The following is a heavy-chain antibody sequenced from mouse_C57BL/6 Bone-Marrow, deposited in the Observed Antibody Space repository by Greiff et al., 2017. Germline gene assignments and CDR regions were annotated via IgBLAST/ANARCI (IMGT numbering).Heavy chain of an antibody. CDR1: GFTFSDYG. Sequence: EVQLQQSGGGLVKPGGSLKLSCAASGFTFSDYGMHWVRQAPEKGLEWVAYISSGSSTIYYADTVKGRFTISRDNAKNTLFLQMTSLRSEDTAMYYCARGDYGFYAMDYWGQGTSVTVSS. V-gene: IGHV5-17*01. CDR3: ARGDYGFYAMDY. CDR2: ISSGSSTI. J-gene: IGHJ4*01. D-gene: IGHD2-2*01.